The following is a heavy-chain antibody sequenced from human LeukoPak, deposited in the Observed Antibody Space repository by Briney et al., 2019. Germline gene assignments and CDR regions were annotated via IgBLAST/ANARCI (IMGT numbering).Heavy chain of an antibody. CDR1: GFTFSTYW. J-gene: IGHJ4*02. CDR2: IKEDGSEK. Sequence: GGSLSLSCAASGFTFSTYWMSWVRQAPGKGLEWVANIKEDGSEKYYGDSVKGRITISRDNAKNSLYLQMNSLRAEDTAVYYCARDSSGYQWGQGTLVTVSS. CDR3: ARDSSGYQ. V-gene: IGHV3-7*01. D-gene: IGHD3-22*01.